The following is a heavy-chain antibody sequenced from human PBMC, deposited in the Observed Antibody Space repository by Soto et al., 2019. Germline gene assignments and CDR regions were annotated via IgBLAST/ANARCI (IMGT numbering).Heavy chain of an antibody. CDR3: ATVPLSSTYTP. CDR2: ISAYNGNT. D-gene: IGHD6-6*01. Sequence: QVQLVQSGAEVKKPGASVKVSCKASGYTFTSYGISWVRQAPGQGLEWMGWISAYNGNTNYAQKLQGRVTMTTDTSTSTAYMGLRSLRSRNMALYYCATVPLSSTYTPWGQGALVTVSS. CDR1: GYTFTSYG. J-gene: IGHJ5*02. V-gene: IGHV1-18*03.